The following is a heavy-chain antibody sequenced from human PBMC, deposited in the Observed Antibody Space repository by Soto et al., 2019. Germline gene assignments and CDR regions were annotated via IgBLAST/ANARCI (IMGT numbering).Heavy chain of an antibody. CDR3: TYYYSSTGYRTFDY. V-gene: IGHV3-15*01. CDR2: IKSKTDGGTT. Sequence: EVQLVESGGGLEEPGGSLRLSCAASGFTFSNAWMSWVRQAPGKGLEWLGRIKSKTDGGTTDYAAPVKGRFTISRDDSKSTLYLQMNSLRTEDTAVYYCTYYYSSTGYRTFDYWGQGTLVTVSS. J-gene: IGHJ4*02. D-gene: IGHD3-22*01. CDR1: GFTFSNAW.